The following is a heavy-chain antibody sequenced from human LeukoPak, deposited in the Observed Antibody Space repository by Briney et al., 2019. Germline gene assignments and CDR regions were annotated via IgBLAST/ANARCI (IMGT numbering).Heavy chain of an antibody. CDR3: ARGLDCRSTSCYLDN. J-gene: IGHJ4*02. D-gene: IGHD2-2*01. CDR1: GFTFTKYW. V-gene: IGHV3-7*01. Sequence: PGGSLRLSCAAPGFTFTKYWMTWVRQAPGKGLEWVANIKQDGSEKFYVDSVKGRFTISRDNAKNSLDLQINSLGAEDTAVYYCARGLDCRSTSCYLDNWGQGTLVTVSS. CDR2: IKQDGSEK.